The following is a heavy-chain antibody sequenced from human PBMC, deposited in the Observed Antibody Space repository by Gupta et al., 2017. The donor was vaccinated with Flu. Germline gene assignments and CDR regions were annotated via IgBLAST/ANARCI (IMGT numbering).Heavy chain of an antibody. CDR2: ISTTETYT. CDR1: GFIFNYTS. J-gene: IGHJ6*04. V-gene: IGHV3-21*04. CDR3: AREPYAYHYLDV. Sequence: VQLVESGGGLVKPGGSLRLACTGSGFIFNYTSFKWVRQAPGKVLEWVASISTTETYTDYADSVKGRFIISRDNAQNSSYLQIYSLRDDDTAVYYCAREPYAYHYLDVWGKGTTVTVSS. D-gene: IGHD2-2*01.